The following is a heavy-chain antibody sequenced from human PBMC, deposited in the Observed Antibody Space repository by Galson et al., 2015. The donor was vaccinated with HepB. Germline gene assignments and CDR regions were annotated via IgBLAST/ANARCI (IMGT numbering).Heavy chain of an antibody. J-gene: IGHJ4*02. D-gene: IGHD6-13*01. Sequence: SLRLSCAASGFSVSSKFMSWVRQAPGKGLEWVSFISSSSTTIYYADSVKGRFTISRDNAKNSLYLQMNSLRDEDTAVYYCARDSARGSSWLFDYWGQGTLVTVSS. CDR1: GFSVSSKF. CDR2: ISSSSTTI. V-gene: IGHV3-48*02. CDR3: ARDSARGSSWLFDY.